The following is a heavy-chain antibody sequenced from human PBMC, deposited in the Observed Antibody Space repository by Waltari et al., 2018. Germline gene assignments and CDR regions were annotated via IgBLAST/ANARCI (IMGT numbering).Heavy chain of an antibody. CDR3: AKDDPPVTIPLYLINYYYYYGMDV. Sequence: EVQLLESGGGLVQPGGSLRLSCAASGFTFSSYAMSWVRQAPGKGLEWVSAISGSGGSKYYADSGKGRFTISRDNSKNTLYLQMNSLRAEDTAVYYCAKDDPPVTIPLYLINYYYYYGMDVWGQGTTVTVSS. CDR1: GFTFSSYA. D-gene: IGHD4-4*01. J-gene: IGHJ6*02. V-gene: IGHV3-23*01. CDR2: ISGSGGSK.